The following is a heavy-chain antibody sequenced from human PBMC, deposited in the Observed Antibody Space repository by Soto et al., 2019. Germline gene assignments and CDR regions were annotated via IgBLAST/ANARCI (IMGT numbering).Heavy chain of an antibody. CDR2: IYYSGNT. J-gene: IGHJ5*02. V-gene: IGHV4-39*07. D-gene: IGHD3-3*01. CDR1: GGSISSSSYY. Sequence: PSETLSLTCTVSGGSISSSSYYWGWIRQPPGKGLEWIGSIYYSGNTYYNPSLKSRVTISVDTAKNQFSLKLSSVTAADTAVYYCARVLFGRGNWFDPWGQGTLVTVSS. CDR3: ARVLFGRGNWFDP.